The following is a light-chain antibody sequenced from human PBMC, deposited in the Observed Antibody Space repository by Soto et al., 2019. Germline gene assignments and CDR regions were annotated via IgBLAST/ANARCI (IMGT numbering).Light chain of an antibody. CDR2: DAS. Sequence: AIQLTQSPSSLSASVGDRVTITCRASQGIGSALAWYQQKPGKAPKLLIYDASGLESGVPSRFSGSGSGTDFTLTISSLQPEDFATYYCQQFNVFGGGTKVEIK. CDR3: QQFNV. CDR1: QGIGSA. J-gene: IGKJ4*01. V-gene: IGKV1-13*02.